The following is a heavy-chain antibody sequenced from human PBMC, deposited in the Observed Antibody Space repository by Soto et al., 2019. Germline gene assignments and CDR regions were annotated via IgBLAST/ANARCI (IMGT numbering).Heavy chain of an antibody. Sequence: GGSLRLSCAASGFTFSSYEMNWVRQAPGKGLEWVSYISSSGSTIYYADSVKGRFTISRDNAKNSLYLQMNSLRAEDTAVYCCARELMVYDFDYWGQGTMVTVYS. CDR3: ARELMVYDFDY. J-gene: IGHJ4*02. V-gene: IGHV3-48*03. CDR2: ISSSGSTI. D-gene: IGHD2-8*01. CDR1: GFTFSSYE.